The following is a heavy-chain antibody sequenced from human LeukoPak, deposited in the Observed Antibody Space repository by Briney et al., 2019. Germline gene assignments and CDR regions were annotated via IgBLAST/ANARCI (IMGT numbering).Heavy chain of an antibody. CDR1: GFTFDDYA. J-gene: IGHJ6*02. D-gene: IGHD6-19*01. CDR2: ISWNSGRI. CDR3: AKEFGSGLNYYYYYGMDV. Sequence: PGRSLRLSCAASGFTFDDYAMHWVRQAPGKGLEWVSGISWNSGRIGYADSVKGRFTISRDNAKNSLYLQMNSLRAEDTALYYCAKEFGSGLNYYYYYGMDVWGQGTTVTVSS. V-gene: IGHV3-9*01.